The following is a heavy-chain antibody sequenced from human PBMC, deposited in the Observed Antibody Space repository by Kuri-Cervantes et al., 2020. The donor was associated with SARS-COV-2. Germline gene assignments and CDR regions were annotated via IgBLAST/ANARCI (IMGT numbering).Heavy chain of an antibody. J-gene: IGHJ4*02. V-gene: IGHV4-39*07. CDR2: INHSGST. Sequence: SETLSLTCTVSGGSISSSSYYWGWIRQPPGKGLEWIGEINHSGSTNYNPSLKSRVTVSVDTSKNQFSLKLSSVTAADTAVYYCARGLGEQQLVFDYWGQGTLVTVSS. CDR3: ARGLGEQQLVFDY. CDR1: GGSISSSSYY. D-gene: IGHD6-13*01.